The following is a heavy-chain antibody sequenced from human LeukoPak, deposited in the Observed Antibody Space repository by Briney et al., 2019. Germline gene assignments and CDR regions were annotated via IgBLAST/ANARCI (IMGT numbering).Heavy chain of an antibody. D-gene: IGHD6-19*01. V-gene: IGHV3-23*01. J-gene: IGHJ4*02. CDR1: GFTFSSFT. CDR3: AKDHGVAVAGMYY. Sequence: PGGSLRLSCAASGFTFSSFTMTWVRQAPGKGLEWVSSISGSGDRTYYADSVKGRFTISRDNSRNTLYLQMNSVRAEDTAVYFCAKDHGVAVAGMYYGGQGTLVTVSS. CDR2: ISGSGDRT.